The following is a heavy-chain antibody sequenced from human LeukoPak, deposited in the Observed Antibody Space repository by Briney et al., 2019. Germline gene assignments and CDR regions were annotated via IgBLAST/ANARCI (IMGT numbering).Heavy chain of an antibody. Sequence: SETLSLTCAVYGGSFSGYYWSWIRQPPGKGLEWIGEINHSGSTNYNPSLKSRVTISVDTSKNQFSLKLSSVTAADTAVYYCARDDSYDYWGQGTLVTVSS. CDR1: GGSFSGYY. V-gene: IGHV4-34*01. CDR3: ARDDSYDY. D-gene: IGHD5-18*01. J-gene: IGHJ4*02. CDR2: INHSGST.